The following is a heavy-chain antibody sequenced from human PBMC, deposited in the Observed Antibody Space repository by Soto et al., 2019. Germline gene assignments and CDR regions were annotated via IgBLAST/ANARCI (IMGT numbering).Heavy chain of an antibody. J-gene: IGHJ5*02. Sequence: TVTICFNCSVHRESFRESSWSRIRQPTGKGLDCIGEISRRGRTNYNPSLTSRVTISVDTTKNQFSLKLSSLTAADKAVYYCARGEFSPIAVVPAATNWFDPWGQGTLVTVS. D-gene: IGHD2-2*01. CDR2: ISRRGRT. CDR3: ARGEFSPIAVVPAATNWFDP. CDR1: RESFRESS. V-gene: IGHV4-34*01.